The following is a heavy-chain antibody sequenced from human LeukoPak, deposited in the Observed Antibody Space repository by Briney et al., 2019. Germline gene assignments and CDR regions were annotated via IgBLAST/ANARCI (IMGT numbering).Heavy chain of an antibody. D-gene: IGHD3-9*01. Sequence: ASVKVSCKASGGTFSSYAISWVRQAPGQGLEWMGGIIPIFGTANYAQKFQGRVAITADESTSTAYMELSSLKTEDTAVYYCTTPGDFEGLLPFDPWGQGTLVTVSS. CDR3: TTPGDFEGLLPFDP. J-gene: IGHJ5*02. CDR2: IIPIFGTA. CDR1: GGTFSSYA. V-gene: IGHV1-69*13.